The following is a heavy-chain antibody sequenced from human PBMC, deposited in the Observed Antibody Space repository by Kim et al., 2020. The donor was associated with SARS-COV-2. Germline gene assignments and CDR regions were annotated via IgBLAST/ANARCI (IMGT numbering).Heavy chain of an antibody. V-gene: IGHV3-7*01. CDR3: ASSYGDYVFY. Sequence: EKYYVDSVKGRFTISRDNAKNSLYLQMTSLRAEDTAVYYCASSYGDYVFYWGQGTLVTVSS. D-gene: IGHD4-17*01. J-gene: IGHJ4*02. CDR2: EK.